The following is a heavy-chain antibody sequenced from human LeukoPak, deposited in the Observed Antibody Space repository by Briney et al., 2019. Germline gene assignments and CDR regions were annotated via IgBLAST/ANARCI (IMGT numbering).Heavy chain of an antibody. V-gene: IGHV3-33*06. Sequence: GGSLRLSCAASGFTFSSYGMHWVRQAPGKGLEWVAVIWYDGSNKYYADSVKGRFTISRDNSKNTLYLQMNSLRAEDTAVYYCAKDDSGTYYDFWSGYPPIGYWGQGTLVTVSS. D-gene: IGHD3-3*01. CDR1: GFTFSSYG. J-gene: IGHJ4*02. CDR3: AKDDSGTYYDFWSGYPPIGY. CDR2: IWYDGSNK.